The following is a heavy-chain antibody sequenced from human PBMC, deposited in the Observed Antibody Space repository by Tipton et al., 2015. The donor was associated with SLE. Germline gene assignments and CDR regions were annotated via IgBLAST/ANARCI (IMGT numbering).Heavy chain of an antibody. Sequence: TLSLTCSVSGVSISGSTYYWGWIRQPPGKGLEWIGSIYHSGNTLYNPSLKSRVTISVDSSRNQFSLKLSSVTAADTAVYYCARDSEYYDFALWSQGTLVTVSS. V-gene: IGHV4-39*07. CDR3: ARDSEYYDFAL. CDR1: GVSISGSTYY. J-gene: IGHJ4*02. CDR2: IYHSGNT. D-gene: IGHD3-3*01.